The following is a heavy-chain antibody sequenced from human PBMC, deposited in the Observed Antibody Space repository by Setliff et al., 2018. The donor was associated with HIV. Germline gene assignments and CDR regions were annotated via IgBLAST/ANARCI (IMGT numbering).Heavy chain of an antibody. V-gene: IGHV3-21*01. Sequence: GGSLRLSCAASGFTFSTYNMNWVRQAPGKGLEWVSSISDTRGYLYYADSVKGRFTISRDNAKNSLYLQMNSLRAEDTAVYYCARVKGIAVAGSYYYYMDVWGKGTTVTVSS. CDR3: ARVKGIAVAGSYYYYMDV. J-gene: IGHJ6*03. CDR2: ISDTRGYL. CDR1: GFTFSTYN. D-gene: IGHD6-19*01.